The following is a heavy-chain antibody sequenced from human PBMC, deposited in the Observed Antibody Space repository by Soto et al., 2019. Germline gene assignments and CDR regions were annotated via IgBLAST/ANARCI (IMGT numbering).Heavy chain of an antibody. Sequence: EVQLLESGGGLVQPGESLKISCAVSGFTFSSYAMSWVRQAPGKGLEWVXXXXGTGRVTNYAESVKGRFTISRDNPKNTLSLEMKSLRAEDTAVYYCAKDVHYDIVTGIEYFDHWGQGTLVTVSS. D-gene: IGHD3-9*01. CDR3: AKDVHYDIVTGIEYFDH. CDR2: XXGTGRVT. V-gene: IGHV3-23*01. J-gene: IGHJ1*01. CDR1: GFTFSSYA.